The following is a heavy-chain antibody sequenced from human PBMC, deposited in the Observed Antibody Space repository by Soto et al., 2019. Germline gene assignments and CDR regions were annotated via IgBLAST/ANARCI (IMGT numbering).Heavy chain of an antibody. CDR1: GCTIRNYA. CDR3: ARGGFWSGYYSWFDP. V-gene: IGHV1-69*12. D-gene: IGHD3-3*01. CDR2: FIPLFGTT. J-gene: IGHJ5*02. Sequence: QVQLVQSGAELKTPGSSVKVSCKTSGCTIRNYAISWVRQAPGHGLEWMGGFIPLFGTTNYAQKSQGRVTINAGESTRTAYMELSSLRSEDTAVYYCARGGFWSGYYSWFDPWGQGTLVTVSS.